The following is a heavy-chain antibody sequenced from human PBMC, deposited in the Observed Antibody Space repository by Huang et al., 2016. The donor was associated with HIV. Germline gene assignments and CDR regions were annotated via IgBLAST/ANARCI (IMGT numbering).Heavy chain of an antibody. D-gene: IGHD3-22*01. V-gene: IGHV1-18*01. CDR1: GYTFSTYG. J-gene: IGHJ4*02. Sequence: QIQLVQSGPEVKKPGASVKVSCKTSGYTFSTYGITWVRKAPGQGLEWTAWISPNNGKTRYSATMQGRVTVTADTSSSTAYMELKDLRSDDTAVYYCARDHKVSYDSSGRPAFWGQGTLVIVS. CDR3: ARDHKVSYDSSGRPAF. CDR2: ISPNNGKT.